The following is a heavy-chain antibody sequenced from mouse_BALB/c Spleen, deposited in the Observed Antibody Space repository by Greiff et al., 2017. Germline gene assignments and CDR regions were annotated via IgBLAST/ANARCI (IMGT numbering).Heavy chain of an antibody. V-gene: IGHV5-6*01. CDR2: ISSGGSYT. CDR1: GFTFSSYG. J-gene: IGHJ3*01. Sequence: DVHLVESGGDLVKPGGSLKLSCAASGFTFSSYGMSWVRQTPDKRLEWVATISSGGSYTYYPDSVKGRFTISRDNAKNTLYLQMSSLKSEDTAMYYCARHLEMITTGAWFAYWGQGTLVTLSA. D-gene: IGHD2-4*01. CDR3: ARHLEMITTGAWFAY.